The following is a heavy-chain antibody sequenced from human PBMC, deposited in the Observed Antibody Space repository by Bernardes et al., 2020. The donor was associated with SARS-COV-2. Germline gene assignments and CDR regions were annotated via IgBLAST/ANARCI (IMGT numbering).Heavy chain of an antibody. Sequence: GRSLRLSCAASGFTRSSYAMHWVRQAPGKGLEWVEAICDDGSKDYYAGSVKGRFTISRDTSKNTLYLQMNSLRAEDTAVYYCARAYSFDTWFFDSWGQGTLVTVSS. J-gene: IGHJ5*01. V-gene: IGHV3-33*01. CDR2: ICDDGSKD. CDR1: GFTRSSYA. D-gene: IGHD4-4*01. CDR3: ARAYSFDTWFFDS.